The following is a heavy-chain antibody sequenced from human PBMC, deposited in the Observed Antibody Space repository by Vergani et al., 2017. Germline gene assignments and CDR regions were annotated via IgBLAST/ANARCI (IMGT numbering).Heavy chain of an antibody. J-gene: IGHJ4*02. CDR3: ARGSCLGGSCYKPLFDY. D-gene: IGHD2-15*01. Sequence: QVQLQESGPGLVKPSQTLSLTCTVSGGSINSLNYYWSWIRQPAGKGLEWIGRIHTSGSTNYNPSLKSRVTMSEDTPKNQFSLNLTSVTAADTAVYFCARGSCLGGSCYKPLFDYWGQGILVTVSS. V-gene: IGHV4-61*02. CDR1: GGSINSLNYY. CDR2: IHTSGST.